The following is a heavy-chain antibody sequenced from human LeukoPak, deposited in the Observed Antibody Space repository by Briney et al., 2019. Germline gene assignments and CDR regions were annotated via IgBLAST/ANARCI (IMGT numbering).Heavy chain of an antibody. J-gene: IGHJ4*02. V-gene: IGHV4-59*01. D-gene: IGHD2-21*02. Sequence: SETLSLTCTVSSDSISGYYWSWIRQPPGKGLEWLGYIYSSGSTNYNPSLNSRVTISVDTSKNQFSLKLSSVTAADTAVYYCARFAYCGGHCWYYFDYWGQGTLVTVSS. CDR1: SDSISGYY. CDR2: IYSSGST. CDR3: ARFAYCGGHCWYYFDY.